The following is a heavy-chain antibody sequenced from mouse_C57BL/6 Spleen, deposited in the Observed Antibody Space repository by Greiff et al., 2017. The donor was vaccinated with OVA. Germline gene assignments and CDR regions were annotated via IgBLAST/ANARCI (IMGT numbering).Heavy chain of an antibody. CDR2: INPYNGGT. Sequence: EVQLQQSGPVLVKPGASVKMSCKASGYTFTDYYMNWVKQSHGKSLEWIGVINPYNGGTSYNQKFKGKATLTVDKSSSTAYMELNSLTSEDSAVYYCARERITTDPYYAMDYWGQGTSVTVSS. CDR3: ARERITTDPYYAMDY. D-gene: IGHD1-1*01. J-gene: IGHJ4*01. V-gene: IGHV1-19*01. CDR1: GYTFTDYY.